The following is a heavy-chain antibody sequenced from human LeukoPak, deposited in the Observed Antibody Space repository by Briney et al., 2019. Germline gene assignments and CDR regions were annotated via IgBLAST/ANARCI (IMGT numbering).Heavy chain of an antibody. Sequence: SETLSLTCTVSGGTLSSYYWSWIRQPPGKGLEWIGYIYNSGSTNYNPSLKSRVTISLDTSKNQFSLKLSSVTAADTAVYYCARERWRPGWASWYFDLWGRGTLVTVPS. CDR2: IYNSGST. V-gene: IGHV4-59*01. J-gene: IGHJ2*01. D-gene: IGHD5-24*01. CDR1: GGTLSSYY. CDR3: ARERWRPGWASWYFDL.